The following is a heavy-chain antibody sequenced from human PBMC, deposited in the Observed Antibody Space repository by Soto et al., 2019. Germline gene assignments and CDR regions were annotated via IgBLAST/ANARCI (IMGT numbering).Heavy chain of an antibody. J-gene: IGHJ5*02. Sequence: SETLSLTCTVSSGSTSPHYWSWIRQSPGKGLEWIAYIYFTGSTNYNPSLKSRVTISIDTSKNQFSLKLTSVTAADTAVYHCARGGSWFDPWGQGTLVTVSS. CDR1: SGSTSPHY. V-gene: IGHV4-59*11. CDR3: ARGGSWFDP. CDR2: IYFTGST.